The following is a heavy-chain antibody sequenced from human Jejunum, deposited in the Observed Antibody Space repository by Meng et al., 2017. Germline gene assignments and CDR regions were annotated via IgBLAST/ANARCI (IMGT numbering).Heavy chain of an antibody. CDR2: TYYRSKWGN. V-gene: IGHV6-1*01. CDR1: GDSVSSYSGD. CDR3: TRGGLGSGWSFDY. J-gene: IGHJ4*02. Sequence: SETLSLTCAISGDSVSSYSGDWNCLRPSPSRGLEWLGRTYYRSKWGNDYAMSVRSRITINPDTSKNQFSLQLNSVSPDDTAVYYCTRGGLGSGWSFDYWGQGTQVTVSS. D-gene: IGHD6-19*01.